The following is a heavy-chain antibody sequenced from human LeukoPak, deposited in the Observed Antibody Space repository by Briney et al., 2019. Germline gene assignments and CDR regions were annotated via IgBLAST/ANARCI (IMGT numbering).Heavy chain of an antibody. CDR3: AGVVGPGIGAFDI. J-gene: IGHJ3*02. CDR2: IYSGGST. CDR1: GFTFSSYA. V-gene: IGHV3-53*01. D-gene: IGHD2-21*01. Sequence: HSGGSLRLSCAASGFTFSSYAMSWVRQAPGKGLEWVSVIYSGGSTYYADSVKGRFTISRDNSKNTLYLQMNSLRAEDTAVYYCAGVVGPGIGAFDIWGQGTMVTVSS.